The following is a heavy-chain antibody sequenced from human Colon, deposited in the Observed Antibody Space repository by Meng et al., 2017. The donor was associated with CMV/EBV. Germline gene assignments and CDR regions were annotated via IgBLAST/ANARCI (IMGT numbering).Heavy chain of an antibody. Sequence: SGFSLGTSGRGGDWIRQPPGKALGWLALIYWDGGKRCSPSLRGRLAITKDTSKNQVVLTMTNMDPVDTATYYCAHRLEYSSSSSYFDYWGQGTLVTVSS. D-gene: IGHD6-6*01. CDR1: GFSLGTSGRG. J-gene: IGHJ4*02. V-gene: IGHV2-5*02. CDR2: IYWDGGK. CDR3: AHRLEYSSSSSYFDY.